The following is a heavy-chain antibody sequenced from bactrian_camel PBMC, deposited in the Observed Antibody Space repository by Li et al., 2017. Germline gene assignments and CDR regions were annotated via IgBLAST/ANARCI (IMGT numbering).Heavy chain of an antibody. CDR2: ISTGSSST. CDR3: ASAKQLSGGNWCLGLLPPYRVAA. J-gene: IGHJ6*01. V-gene: IGHV3S28*01. CDR1: AYTYGSYC. D-gene: IGHD6*01. Sequence: HLQLVESGGGSVQAGGSLTLSCVGSAYTYGSYCWAWFRQAPGKEREGVAGISTGSSSTYYADSVKGRFTISRDDAKNTLYLQMNSLGPDDTAIYYCASAKQLSGGNWCLGLLPPYRVAAWGQGTQVTVS.